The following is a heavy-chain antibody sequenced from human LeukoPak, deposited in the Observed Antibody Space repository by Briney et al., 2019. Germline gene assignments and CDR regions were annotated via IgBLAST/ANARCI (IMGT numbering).Heavy chain of an antibody. Sequence: GGSLRLSCAASGFTFSSYWMHWVRQAPGKGLVWVSHINGDGSTTSYAHSVKGRFTISRDNAKNTVYLQMNSLRAEDTAVYYCAKGGSSSPRSTFDYWGQGTLLTVSS. J-gene: IGHJ4*02. CDR1: GFTFSSYW. D-gene: IGHD6-13*01. CDR3: AKGGSSSPRSTFDY. CDR2: INGDGSTT. V-gene: IGHV3-74*01.